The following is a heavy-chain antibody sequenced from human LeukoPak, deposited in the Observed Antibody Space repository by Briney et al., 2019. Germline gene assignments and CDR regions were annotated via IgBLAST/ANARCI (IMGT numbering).Heavy chain of an antibody. V-gene: IGHV1-46*01. CDR3: ARVSSRKSSSDY. CDR1: GYTFTSYY. J-gene: IGHJ4*02. Sequence: ASVKVSCKASGYTFTSYYMHWVRQAPGQGLEWMGIIDPSGYSTTYAQKFRGRVTMTRDMSTSTVYMELSRLRSEDTAVYYCARVSSRKSSSDYGGQGALVTVSS. D-gene: IGHD6-6*01. CDR2: IDPSGYST.